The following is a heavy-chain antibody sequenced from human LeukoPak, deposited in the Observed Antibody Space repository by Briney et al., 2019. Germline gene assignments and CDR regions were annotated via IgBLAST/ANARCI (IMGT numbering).Heavy chain of an antibody. CDR3: ARDAYYYDSSGYFQYNDY. J-gene: IGHJ4*02. CDR1: GFTFSSYW. CDR2: IKQDGSEK. V-gene: IGHV3-7*01. D-gene: IGHD3-22*01. Sequence: QPGGSLRLSCAASGFTFSSYWMSWVRQAPGKGLEWVANIKQDGSEKYYVDSVKGRFTISRDNAKNSLYLQMNSPRAEDTAVYYCARDAYYYDSSGYFQYNDYWGQGTLVTVSS.